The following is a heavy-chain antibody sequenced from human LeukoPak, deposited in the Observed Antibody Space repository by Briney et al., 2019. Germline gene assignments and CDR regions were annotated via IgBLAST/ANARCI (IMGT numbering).Heavy chain of an antibody. CDR2: IYDSGST. D-gene: IGHD3-10*01. CDR1: GGSISSGGYY. Sequence: SETLSLTCTVSGGSISSGGYYWSWIRQHPGKGLEWIGYIYDSGSTYYRPSLRSRVSISGDTSKNQFSLKVTSVSDADTAVYYCASYGSGWYFDLWGRGTLVTVSS. V-gene: IGHV4-31*03. J-gene: IGHJ2*01. CDR3: ASYGSGWYFDL.